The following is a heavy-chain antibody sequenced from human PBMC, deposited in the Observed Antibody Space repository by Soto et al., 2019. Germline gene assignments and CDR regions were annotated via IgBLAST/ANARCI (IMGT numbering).Heavy chain of an antibody. V-gene: IGHV3-23*01. CDR3: AKDRVVVTAMNHAFDI. D-gene: IGHD2-21*02. CDR1: GFTFSSYA. CDR2: ISGSGGST. J-gene: IGHJ3*02. Sequence: EVQLLESGGGLVQPGGSLRLSCAASGFTFSSYAMSWVRQAPGKGLEWVSAISGSGGSTYYADSVKGRFTISRDNSKNTLYLQMNSLRAEDTAVYYCAKDRVVVTAMNHAFDIWGQGTMVTVSS.